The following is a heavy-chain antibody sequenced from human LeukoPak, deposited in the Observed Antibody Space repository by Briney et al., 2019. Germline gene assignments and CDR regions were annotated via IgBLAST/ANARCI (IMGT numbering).Heavy chain of an antibody. V-gene: IGHV3-23*01. J-gene: IGHJ4*02. CDR3: AKQGALATTVIVSLWYFDY. D-gene: IGHD3-16*02. CDR2: ISGSGNVT. CDR1: GFTGSDYG. Sequence: GGSLRLSCVASGFTGSDYGSRWVRQAPGKGLQGVTSISGSGNVTYDDDFVRGRVTVSRDNSTNTLYLHLNSLRADDTTVYFCAKQGALATTVIVSLWYFDYWGQGTPVTVSS.